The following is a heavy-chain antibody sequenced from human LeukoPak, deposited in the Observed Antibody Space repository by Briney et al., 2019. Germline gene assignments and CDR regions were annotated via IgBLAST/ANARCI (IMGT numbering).Heavy chain of an antibody. V-gene: IGHV1-8*02. CDR1: GYTFTSYG. Sequence: ASVKVSCKASGYTFTSYGISWVRQAPGQGLEWMGWMNPNSGNTGYAQKFQGRVTMTRNTSISTAYMELSSLRSEDTAVYYCARGLGSSGWYYKDWFDPWGQGTLVTVSS. D-gene: IGHD6-19*01. CDR3: ARGLGSSGWYYKDWFDP. J-gene: IGHJ5*02. CDR2: MNPNSGNT.